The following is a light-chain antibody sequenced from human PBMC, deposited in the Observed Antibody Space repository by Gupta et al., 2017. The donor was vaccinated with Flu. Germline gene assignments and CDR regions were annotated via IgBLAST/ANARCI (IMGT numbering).Light chain of an antibody. Sequence: SYVLTQAPSVSVAPGQTARISCGGDDVGTKSVHWYQQKPGQAPLLVVYDNNDRPSGIPERFSGSNSGNTATLTISKVEAGDEAEYFCQVWHISSDHLRVFGGGTKLTVL. V-gene: IGLV3-21*02. J-gene: IGLJ3*02. CDR3: QVWHISSDHLRV. CDR2: DNN. CDR1: DVGTKS.